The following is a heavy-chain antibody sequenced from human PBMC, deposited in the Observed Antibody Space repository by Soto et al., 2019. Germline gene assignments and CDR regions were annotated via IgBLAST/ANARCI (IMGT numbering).Heavy chain of an antibody. CDR1: GGTFSSYA. D-gene: IGHD1-7*01. J-gene: IGHJ6*02. CDR2: IIPIFGTA. Sequence: GASVKVSCKASGGTFSSYAISWVRLAPGQGLEWMGGIIPIFGTANYAQKFQGRVTITADESTSTAYMELSSLRSEDTAVYYCAGPPELTRIYYYYGMDVWGQGTTVTVSS. CDR3: AGPPELTRIYYYYGMDV. V-gene: IGHV1-69*13.